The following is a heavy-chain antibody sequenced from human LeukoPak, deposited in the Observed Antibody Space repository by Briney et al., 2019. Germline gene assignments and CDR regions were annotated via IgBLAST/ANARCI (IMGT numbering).Heavy chain of an antibody. CDR1: GGSISSGGYY. V-gene: IGHV4-31*03. J-gene: IGHJ4*02. CDR2: IYYSGST. Sequence: PSQTLSLTCTVSGGSISSGGYYWSWIRQHPGKGLEWIGYIYYSGSTYYNPSLKSRVTISVDTSKNQFSLKLSSVTAADTAVYYCARGQSYPPHYYGSGSYYNTHVRRTTRFDYWGQGTLVTVSS. D-gene: IGHD3-10*01. CDR3: ARGQSYPPHYYGSGSYYNTHVRRTTRFDY.